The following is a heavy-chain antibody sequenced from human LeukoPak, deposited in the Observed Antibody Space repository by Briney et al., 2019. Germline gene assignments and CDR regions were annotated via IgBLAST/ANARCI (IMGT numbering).Heavy chain of an antibody. CDR1: GGSISSGGYY. Sequence: LSLTCTVSGGSISSGGYYWSWIRQHPGKGLEWIGYIYYSGSTYYNPSLKSRVTISVDTSKNQFSLKLSSVTAADTAVYYCARGRIAAAGTVDYWGQGTLVTVSS. CDR3: ARGRIAAAGTVDY. D-gene: IGHD6-13*01. V-gene: IGHV4-31*03. CDR2: IYYSGST. J-gene: IGHJ4*02.